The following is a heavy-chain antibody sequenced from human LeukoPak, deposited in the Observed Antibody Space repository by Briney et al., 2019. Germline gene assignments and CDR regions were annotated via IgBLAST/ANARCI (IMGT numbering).Heavy chain of an antibody. V-gene: IGHV3-23*01. CDR3: AKWAGSGEQTKSYFGPFDF. J-gene: IGHJ4*02. CDR2: ICGDGGGT. Sequence: GGSLRLSCAASGFTFSNWAITWVREAPGMRREWVPYICGDGGGTYYADSVKGRFTVSGDNSKNTLYLEINRLRVEDTAVYYCAKWAGSGEQTKSYFGPFDFWGQGTLVTVSS. CDR1: GFTFSNWA. D-gene: IGHD1-26*01.